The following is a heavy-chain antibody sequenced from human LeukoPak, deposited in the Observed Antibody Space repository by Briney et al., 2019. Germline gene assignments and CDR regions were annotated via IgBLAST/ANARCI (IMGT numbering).Heavy chain of an antibody. CDR3: ARGRSGYYSRGGELDY. V-gene: IGHV4-34*01. J-gene: IGHJ4*02. D-gene: IGHD3-22*01. Sequence: PSETLSLTCAVYGGSFSGYYWSWTRQPPGKGLEWIGEINHSGGTNYNPSLKSRVTISVDTSKNQFSLKLSSVTAADTAVYYCARGRSGYYSRGGELDYWGQGTLVTVSS. CDR1: GGSFSGYY. CDR2: INHSGGT.